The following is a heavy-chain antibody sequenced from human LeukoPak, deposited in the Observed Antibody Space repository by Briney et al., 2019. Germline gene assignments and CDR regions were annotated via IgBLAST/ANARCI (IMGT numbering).Heavy chain of an antibody. CDR2: IYYSGST. J-gene: IGHJ3*02. Sequence: PSETLSLTCTVSGGSISSYYWSWIRQPPGKGLEWIGYIYYSGSTNYNPSLKSRVTISVDTSKNQFSLKLSSVTAADTAVYYCARGDTMVRASGAFDIWGQGTMVTVSS. D-gene: IGHD3-10*01. CDR1: GGSISSYY. CDR3: ARGDTMVRASGAFDI. V-gene: IGHV4-59*08.